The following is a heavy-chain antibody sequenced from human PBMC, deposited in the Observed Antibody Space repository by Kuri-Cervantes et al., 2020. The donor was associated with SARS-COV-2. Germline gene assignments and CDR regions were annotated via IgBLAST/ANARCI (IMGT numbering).Heavy chain of an antibody. Sequence: ASVKVSCKASGYTFTSYGISWVRQAPGQGLEWMGWISAHNGNTNYAQKLQGRVTMTTDTSTSTAYMELRSLRSDDTAVYYCARVIIAVAGTDAFDIWGQGTMVTVSS. CDR1: GYTFTSYG. CDR2: ISAHNGNT. D-gene: IGHD6-19*01. CDR3: ARVIIAVAGTDAFDI. J-gene: IGHJ3*02. V-gene: IGHV1-18*01.